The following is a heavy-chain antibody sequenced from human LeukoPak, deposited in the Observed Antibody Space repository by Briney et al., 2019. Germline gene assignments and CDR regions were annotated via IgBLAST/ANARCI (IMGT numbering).Heavy chain of an antibody. CDR1: GFTFSSYW. J-gene: IGHJ5*02. D-gene: IGHD3-10*01. Sequence: GGSLRLSCAASGFTFSSYWMHWVRQAPGKGLVWVSRINSDGSSTSYADSVKGRFTISRDNAKNTLYLQMNSLRAEDTAVYYCARDRDLAGSYNWFDPWGQGTLVTVSS. CDR3: ARDRDLAGSYNWFDP. CDR2: INSDGSST. V-gene: IGHV3-74*01.